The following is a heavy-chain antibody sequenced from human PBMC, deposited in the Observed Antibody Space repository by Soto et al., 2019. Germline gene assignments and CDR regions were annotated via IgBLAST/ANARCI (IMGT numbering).Heavy chain of an antibody. J-gene: IGHJ4*02. V-gene: IGHV4-59*12. CDR3: ARGLITGSHYSGGWYYFDS. D-gene: IGHD6-19*01. Sequence: SETLSLTCTVSGGSISSYYWSWIRQPPGKGLEWIGEIYYSGSACYNPSLKSRVTISVDTSNSQFSLELSSVTAADTAVYYCARGLITGSHYSGGWYYFDSWGQGTQVTVSS. CDR1: GGSISSYY. CDR2: IYYSGSA.